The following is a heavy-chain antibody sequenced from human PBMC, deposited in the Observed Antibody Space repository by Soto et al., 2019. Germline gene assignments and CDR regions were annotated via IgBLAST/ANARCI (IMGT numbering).Heavy chain of an antibody. Sequence: EVQLLESGGGLVQPGGSLRVSCAPSGFTFSSFAMSWVRQAPGKGLEWVSGISASGGSTYYADSVKGRFTISRDNSDFTLYLQMNSLRAKDTAVYYCAKEAAPGNKIYYYYFYGLDVWGQGTTVTVSS. CDR3: AKEAAPGNKIYYYYFYGLDV. D-gene: IGHD6-25*01. CDR1: GFTFSSFA. V-gene: IGHV3-23*01. J-gene: IGHJ6*02. CDR2: ISASGGST.